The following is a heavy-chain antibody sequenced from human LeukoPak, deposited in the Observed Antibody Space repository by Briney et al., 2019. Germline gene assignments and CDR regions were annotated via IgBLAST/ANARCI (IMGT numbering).Heavy chain of an antibody. V-gene: IGHV1-46*01. J-gene: IGHJ4*02. D-gene: IGHD6-19*01. CDR3: ARRLIAVAGTPLDY. CDR2: INPSGGST. CDR1: GYTFTSYY. Sequence: ASVKVSCKASGYTFTSYYMHWVRQAPGQGLEWMGIINPSGGSTSYAQKFQGRVTITADKSTSTAYMELSSLRSEDTAVYYCARRLIAVAGTPLDYWGQGTLVTVSS.